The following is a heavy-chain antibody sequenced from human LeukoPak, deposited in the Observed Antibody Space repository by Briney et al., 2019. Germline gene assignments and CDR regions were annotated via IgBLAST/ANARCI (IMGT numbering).Heavy chain of an antibody. CDR2: IYYSGST. V-gene: IGHV4-39*07. CDR3: ARVGSMSPYYYMDV. Sequence: SETLSLTCTVSGGSISSSSYYWGWIRQPPGKGLEWIGTIYYSGSTYYNPSLKSRLTISVGTSRNQFSLKMSSVTAADTAVYYCARVGSMSPYYYMDVWGKGTTVTISS. J-gene: IGHJ6*03. CDR1: GGSISSSSYY.